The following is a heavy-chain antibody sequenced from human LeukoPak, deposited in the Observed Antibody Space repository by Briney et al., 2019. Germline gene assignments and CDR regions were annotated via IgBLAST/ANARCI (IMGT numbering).Heavy chain of an antibody. CDR1: GGSISSYY. V-gene: IGHV4-59*01. Sequence: SETLSLTCTVSGGSISSYYWSWIRQPPGKGLEWIGYIYYSGSTNYNPSLKSRVTIPVDTSKNQFSLKLSSVTAADTAVYYCARGTKAAADYWGQGTLVTVSS. CDR2: IYYSGST. J-gene: IGHJ4*02. CDR3: ARGTKAAADY.